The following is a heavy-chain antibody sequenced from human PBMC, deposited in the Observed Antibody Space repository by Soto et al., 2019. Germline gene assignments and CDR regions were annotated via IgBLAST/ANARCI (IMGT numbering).Heavy chain of an antibody. CDR1: GYPFDTYC. CDR2: ISAYNGQT. Sequence: ASVKVSCKASGYPFDTYCINWVLQAPVQRPEWMGWISAYNGQTDYAQKLQGRITVTTDTSTNTAYMELRSLRSDDTAVYYCGRSSSMLGAGWSDSWGRGTLVTVSS. CDR3: GRSSSMLGAGWSDS. D-gene: IGHD2-8*01. V-gene: IGHV1-18*04. J-gene: IGHJ5*01.